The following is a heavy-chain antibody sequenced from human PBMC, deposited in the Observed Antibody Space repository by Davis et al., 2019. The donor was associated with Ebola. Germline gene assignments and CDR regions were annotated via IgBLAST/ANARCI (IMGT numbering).Heavy chain of an antibody. D-gene: IGHD3-22*01. CDR3: AREGPRFDSSGYYYGMDV. CDR2: INPNSGGT. V-gene: IGHV1-2*04. J-gene: IGHJ6*02. CDR1: GYTFTGYY. Sequence: AASVKVSCKASGYTFTGYYMHWVRQAPGQGLEWMGWINPNSGGTNYAQKFQGSVTMTRDTSISTAYMELSRLRSDDTAVYYCAREGPRFDSSGYYYGMDVWGQGTTVTVSS.